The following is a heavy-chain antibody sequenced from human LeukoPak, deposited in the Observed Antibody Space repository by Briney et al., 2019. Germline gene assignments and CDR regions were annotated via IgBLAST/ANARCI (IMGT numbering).Heavy chain of an antibody. CDR3: ARLTEAYEMAYYHYYGMDV. D-gene: IGHD5-24*01. CDR1: GGSIISSSHY. CDR2: VYYGGTT. Sequence: PSETLSLTCTVSGGSIISSSHYWGWVRQPPGKGLEWIGSVYYGGTTYYNPSLKSRVTISVDTSKSQFSLKLSSVTAADTAVYYCARLTEAYEMAYYHYYGMDVWGQGTTVTVSS. V-gene: IGHV4-39*01. J-gene: IGHJ6*02.